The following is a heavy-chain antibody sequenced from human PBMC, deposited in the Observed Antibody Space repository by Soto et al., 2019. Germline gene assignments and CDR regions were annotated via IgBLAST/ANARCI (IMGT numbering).Heavy chain of an antibody. D-gene: IGHD3-22*01. CDR1: GYTFTSYG. CDR2: ISAYNGNT. CDR3: ARWVERSGYRPRGFDP. Sequence: GASVKVSCKASGYTFTSYGISWVRQAPGQGLEWMGWISAYNGNTNYAQKLQGRVTMTADTSTSTAYMELRSLRSDDTAVYYCARWVERSGYRPRGFDPWGQGTLVTVSS. V-gene: IGHV1-18*01. J-gene: IGHJ5*02.